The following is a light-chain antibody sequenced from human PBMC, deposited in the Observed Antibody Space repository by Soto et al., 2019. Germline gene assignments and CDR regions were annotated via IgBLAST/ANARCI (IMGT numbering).Light chain of an antibody. CDR2: AAS. CDR1: QSISRN. CDR3: QQSYTTASIT. V-gene: IGKV1-39*01. Sequence: DIQMTQSPSSLSASVGDRVTITCRASQSISRNLNWYQHKPGKAPKLLIYAASSLQNGVPSRFXGGGSGTEFTLSISSLQPEDFGTYYCQQSYTTASITFGQGTRLEIE. J-gene: IGKJ5*01.